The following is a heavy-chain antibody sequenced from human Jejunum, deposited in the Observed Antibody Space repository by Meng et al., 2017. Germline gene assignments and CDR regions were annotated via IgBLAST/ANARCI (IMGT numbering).Heavy chain of an antibody. J-gene: IGHJ6*02. D-gene: IGHD5-24*01. V-gene: IGHV1-3*01. CDR1: GYTFSYYS. CDR2: INVDSGNT. CDR3: ARVEGDGYNYFYHYYGMDA. Sequence: ASVKVSCKASGYTFSYYSMHWVRQAPGQRPEWMGWINVDSGNTKYSRNLQGRVTITRDTSTNTAYMELRSLRFEDTALYYCARVEGDGYNYFYHYYGMDAWGQGTTVTVSS.